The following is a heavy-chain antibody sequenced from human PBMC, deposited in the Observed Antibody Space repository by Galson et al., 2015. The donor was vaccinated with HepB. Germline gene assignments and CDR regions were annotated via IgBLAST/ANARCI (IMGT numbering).Heavy chain of an antibody. D-gene: IGHD2-8*02. CDR3: ATGADCSGGSCYEGH. V-gene: IGHV1-18*01. CDR1: GYTFTRFG. Sequence: SVKVSCKASGYTFTRFGISWVRQAPGQGLEWMGWISADNLNTRYAQKFQGRVTMTTDTSTSTAYMILWSLRSDDTAMYYCATGADCSGGSCYEGHWGRGTLVTVS. J-gene: IGHJ4*02. CDR2: ISADNLNT.